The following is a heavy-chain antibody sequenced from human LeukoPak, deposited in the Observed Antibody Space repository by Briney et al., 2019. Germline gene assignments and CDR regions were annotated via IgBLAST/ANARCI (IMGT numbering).Heavy chain of an antibody. CDR1: GFTFSSYG. V-gene: IGHV3-30*02. D-gene: IGHD4-11*01. J-gene: IGHJ6*03. CDR2: IRYDGSNK. CDR3: AKKATVTPYYYYYMDV. Sequence: PGGSLRLSYAASGFTFSSYGMHCVRQAPGKGLEWVAFIRYDGSNKYYADSVKGRFTISRDNSKNTLYLQMNSLRAEDTAVYYCAKKATVTPYYYYYMDVWGKGTTVTVSS.